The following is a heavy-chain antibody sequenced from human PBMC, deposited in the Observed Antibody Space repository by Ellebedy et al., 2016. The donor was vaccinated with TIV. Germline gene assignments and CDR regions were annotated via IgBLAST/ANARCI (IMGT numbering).Heavy chain of an antibody. CDR2: VGGDDRT. CDR1: GFTAFNFA. V-gene: IGHV3-23*01. J-gene: IGHJ4*02. CDR3: AKGHTASFFYLFDY. D-gene: IGHD2-2*01. Sequence: PGGSLRLSCEASGFTAFNFAMSWVRQAPGKGLEWVSAVGGDDRTFYADAVKGRFTISRDNSKNTVTLQMQSLRAEDTALYYCAKGHTASFFYLFDYWGQGTLVTVSS.